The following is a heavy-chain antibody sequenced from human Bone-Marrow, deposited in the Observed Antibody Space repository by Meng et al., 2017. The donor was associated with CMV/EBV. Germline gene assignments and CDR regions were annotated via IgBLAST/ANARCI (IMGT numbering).Heavy chain of an antibody. J-gene: IGHJ4*02. D-gene: IGHD2-2*01. CDR1: GYTFTSYY. V-gene: IGHV1-46*01. CDR3: ASQVGPAATLDY. Sequence: ASVKVSCKASGYTFTSYYMHWVRQAPGQGLEWMGIINPSGGSTSYAQKFQGRVTITTDESTSTAYMELSSLRSEDTAVYYCASQVGPAATLDYWGQGTLVTVSS. CDR2: INPSGGST.